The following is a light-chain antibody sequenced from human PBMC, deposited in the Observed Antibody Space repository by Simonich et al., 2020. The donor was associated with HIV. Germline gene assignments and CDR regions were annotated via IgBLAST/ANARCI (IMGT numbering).Light chain of an antibody. CDR3: QQANSFPYT. CDR1: QGISSW. CDR2: AAS. V-gene: IGKV1-12*01. Sequence: DIQMTQSPSSVSASVGDRVTITCRASQGISSWLAWYQHKPGKAPKLLMYAASTLQSGVPSRVSGSGSGTDFTLTISSLQPEDFATYYCQQANSFPYTFGQGTKLEIK. J-gene: IGKJ2*01.